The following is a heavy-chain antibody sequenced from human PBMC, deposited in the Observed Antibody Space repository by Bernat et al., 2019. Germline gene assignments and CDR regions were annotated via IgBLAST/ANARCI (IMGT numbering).Heavy chain of an antibody. CDR2: IYYSGST. V-gene: IGHV4-59*01. D-gene: IGHD1-7*01. J-gene: IGHJ4*02. CDR3: ARGRDRITGTLACDY. Sequence: QVQLQESGPGLVKPSETLSLTCTVSGGSISSYYWSWIRQPPGKGLEWIGYIYYSGSTNYNPSLKSRVTISVDTSKNQFSLKLSSVTAADTAVYYCARGRDRITGTLACDYWGQGTLVTVSS. CDR1: GGSISSYY.